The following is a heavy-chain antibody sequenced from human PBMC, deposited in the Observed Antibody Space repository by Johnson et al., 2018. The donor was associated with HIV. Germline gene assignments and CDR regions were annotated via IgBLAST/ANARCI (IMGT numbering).Heavy chain of an antibody. Sequence: QVQLVESGGGVVQPGRSLRLSCAAPGFTFSSYAMHWVRQAPGKGLAWVAVISYDGSNKYYADSVKGRFTISRDNSKNTLYLQMNSLRAEDTAVYYCARADGSQAFDIWGQGTMVTVSS. CDR3: ARADGSQAFDI. J-gene: IGHJ3*02. CDR1: GFTFSSYA. V-gene: IGHV3-30-3*01. CDR2: ISYDGSNK. D-gene: IGHD2-2*03.